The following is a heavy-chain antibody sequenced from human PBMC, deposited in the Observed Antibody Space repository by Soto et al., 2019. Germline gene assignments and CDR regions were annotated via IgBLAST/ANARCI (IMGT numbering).Heavy chain of an antibody. J-gene: IGHJ4*02. V-gene: IGHV4-59*01. CDR3: ARAIRRGGGFDY. CDR2: IYHRGTT. D-gene: IGHD3-10*01. Sequence: SETLSLTCTVSVGSISSYYWMWIRQPPGKGLEWIGYIYHRGTTNYNPSLKSRVTISTDMSKNQFSLKLSSVTAADTAVYYCARAIRRGGGFDYWGQGTLVTVSS. CDR1: VGSISSYY.